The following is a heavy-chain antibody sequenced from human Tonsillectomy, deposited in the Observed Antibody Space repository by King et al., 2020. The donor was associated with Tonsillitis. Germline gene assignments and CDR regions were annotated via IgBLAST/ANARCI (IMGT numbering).Heavy chain of an antibody. CDR3: ASISEGHPHSTCAQYACTCFDP. D-gene: IGHD2/OR15-2a*01. V-gene: IGHV4-34*01. Sequence: VQLQQWGAGLLKPSETLSLTCAVYGGSFSDYYWSWIRQPPGKGLEWIGETNHTGSTNYNPSLTSRVTISIDTTKNQFSLKLSSVTAADKAVYYRASISEGHPHSTCAQYACTCFDPRGQGTLVTVS. CDR1: GGSFSDYY. J-gene: IGHJ5*02. CDR2: TNHTGST.